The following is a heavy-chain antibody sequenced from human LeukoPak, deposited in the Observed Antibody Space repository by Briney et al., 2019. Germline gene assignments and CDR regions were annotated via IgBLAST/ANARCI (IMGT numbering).Heavy chain of an antibody. CDR2: IKQDGSEK. Sequence: PGGSLRLSCAASGFTFSSYWMSWVRQAPGKGLEWVANIKQDGSEKYYVDSVKGRFTISRDNAKNSLYLQMNSLRAEDTAVYYCAGVVPAAVLEYYMDVWGKGTTVTVSS. CDR3: AGVVPAAVLEYYMDV. D-gene: IGHD2-2*01. J-gene: IGHJ6*03. V-gene: IGHV3-7*01. CDR1: GFTFSSYW.